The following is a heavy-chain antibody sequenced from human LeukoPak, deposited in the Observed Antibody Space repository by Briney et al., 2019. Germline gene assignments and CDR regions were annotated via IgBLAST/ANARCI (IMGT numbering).Heavy chain of an antibody. CDR1: GFTFSSYA. Sequence: GGSLRLSCAASGFTFSSYAMSWVRQAPGKGLEWVSGISDSGDSRDYADSVKGRFTISRDNSKNTLYLQMNSLRAEDTAVYYCARSLFLGKFDYWGQGTLVTVSS. V-gene: IGHV3-23*01. J-gene: IGHJ4*02. CDR2: ISDSGDSR. D-gene: IGHD3-16*01. CDR3: ARSLFLGKFDY.